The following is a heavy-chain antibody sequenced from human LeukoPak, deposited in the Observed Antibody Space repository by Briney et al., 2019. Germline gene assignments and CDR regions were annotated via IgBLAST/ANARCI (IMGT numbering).Heavy chain of an antibody. D-gene: IGHD3-10*01. Sequence: GGSLRLSCAASGFTFSSFGMHWVRQAPGKGLEWVAFIRYDGNNKDYADSVKGRFTISRDNSKNTLYVQMNSLRPEDTAVYYCAKEMGSHGSGNYYPFDIWGQGTMVTVSS. CDR3: AKEMGSHGSGNYYPFDI. V-gene: IGHV3-30*02. J-gene: IGHJ3*02. CDR2: IRYDGNNK. CDR1: GFTFSSFG.